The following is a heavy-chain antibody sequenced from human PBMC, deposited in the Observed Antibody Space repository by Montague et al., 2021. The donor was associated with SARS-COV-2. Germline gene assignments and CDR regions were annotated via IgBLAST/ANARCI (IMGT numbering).Heavy chain of an antibody. CDR2: INHGGST. V-gene: IGHV4-34*01. D-gene: IGHD2-2*02. J-gene: IGHJ6*03. CDR1: GSSFSGYY. Sequence: SETLSLTCAVHGSSFSGYYWNWIRQSPGKGLEWIGEINHGGSTKFSPSLKGRLTISTDTSKNQFSLKLTSVAAADTAVYYCARLRDGVVPSPIPGVGAFYSYYYMDVWGRGTPVTVPS. CDR3: ARLRDGVVPSPIPGVGAFYSYYYMDV.